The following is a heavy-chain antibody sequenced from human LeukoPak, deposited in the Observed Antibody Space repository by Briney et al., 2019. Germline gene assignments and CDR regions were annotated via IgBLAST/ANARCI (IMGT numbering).Heavy chain of an antibody. V-gene: IGHV1-69*06. CDR1: GGTFISYA. D-gene: IGHD3-10*01. Sequence: SVKVSCKASGGTFISYAISWVRQAPGQGLEWMGGIIPIFGTANYAQKFQGRVTITADKSTSTAYMELSSLRAEDTAVYYCAKDRHMVRGTYFDYWGQGTLVTVSS. CDR3: AKDRHMVRGTYFDY. CDR2: IIPIFGTA. J-gene: IGHJ4*02.